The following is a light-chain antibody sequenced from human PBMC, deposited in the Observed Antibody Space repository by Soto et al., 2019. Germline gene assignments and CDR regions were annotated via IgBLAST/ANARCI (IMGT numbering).Light chain of an antibody. V-gene: IGKV3-15*01. CDR3: QHYCSWPLT. J-gene: IGKJ4*01. Sequence: EIVMTQSPATLSVSPGERATLSCRASQSVTNNWLAWYQQKPGQAPRLLIYGVSTRATGIPARFSGSGSGAEFTLTISSLQSEDLAVYYCQHYCSWPLTFGGGTKVEIK. CDR2: GVS. CDR1: QSVTNN.